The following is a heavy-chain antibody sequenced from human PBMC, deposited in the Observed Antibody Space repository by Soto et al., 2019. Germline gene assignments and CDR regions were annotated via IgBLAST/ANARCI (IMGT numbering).Heavy chain of an antibody. J-gene: IGHJ6*03. CDR3: VGYNWNYRNPYMDV. V-gene: IGHV1-69*04. Sequence: ASVKVSCKASGDTFTSYDINWVRQATGQGLEWMGRIIPILGIANYAQKFQGRVTITADKSTSTAYMELSSLRSEDTAVYYCVGYNWNYRNPYMDVWGKGTTVTVSS. CDR1: GDTFTSYD. D-gene: IGHD1-7*01. CDR2: IIPILGIA.